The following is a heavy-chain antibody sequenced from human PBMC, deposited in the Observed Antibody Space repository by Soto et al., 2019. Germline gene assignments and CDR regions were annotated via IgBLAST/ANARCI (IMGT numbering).Heavy chain of an antibody. CDR2: INPNSGGI. V-gene: IGHV1-2*02. CDR3: ARELATAKPEGVDF. CDR1: GYTFSDYY. J-gene: IGHJ4*02. D-gene: IGHD1-1*01. Sequence: QVQLVQSGAEVRKPGASVKVSRKASGYTFSDYYIHWVRQAPGQGLEWMGWINPNSGGIKYAPKFQGGVTMTRDTSITTAYMELSRLRSGDTAVYYCARELATAKPEGVDFWGQGTLVTVSS.